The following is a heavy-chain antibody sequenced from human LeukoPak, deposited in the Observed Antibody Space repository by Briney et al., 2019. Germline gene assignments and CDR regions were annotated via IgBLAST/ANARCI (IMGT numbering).Heavy chain of an antibody. V-gene: IGHV4-34*01. Sequence: SETLSLTCAVNGGSFSAYYWNWIRQPPGKGLEWSGEINHGGTTNYNPSLKSRLTISVDTSQNQFSLKLSSVTAADTAVYYCARLRRYCSSTSCPKTLDVWGKGTTVTVSS. J-gene: IGHJ6*04. CDR2: INHGGTT. CDR3: ARLRRYCSSTSCPKTLDV. D-gene: IGHD2-2*01. CDR1: GGSFSAYY.